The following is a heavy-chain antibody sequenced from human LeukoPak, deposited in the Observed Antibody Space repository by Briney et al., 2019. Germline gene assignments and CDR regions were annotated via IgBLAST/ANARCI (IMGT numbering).Heavy chain of an antibody. CDR3: ARPVSKSWTFDY. J-gene: IGHJ4*02. V-gene: IGHV4-34*01. CDR2: IYYSGST. CDR1: GGSFSGYY. D-gene: IGHD6-13*01. Sequence: SETLSFTCAVYGGSFSGYYWSWIRQPPGKGLEWIGSIYYSGSTYYNPSLKSRVTISVDTSKNQFSLKLSSVTAADTAVYYCARPVSKSWTFDYWGQGTLVTVSS.